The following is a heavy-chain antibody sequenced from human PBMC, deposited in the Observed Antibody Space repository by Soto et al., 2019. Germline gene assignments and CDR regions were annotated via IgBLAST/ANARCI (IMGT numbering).Heavy chain of an antibody. D-gene: IGHD4-17*01. CDR1: GYTFTSYD. CDR3: ARGGPHDYGAYDPRRLGY. Sequence: QVQLVQSGAEVKKPGASVKVSCKASGYTFTSYDINWVRQATGQGLEWMGWMNPNSGNTGYAQKFQGRVTMTRNTSISTACMELSSLRSEDTAVYYCARGGPHDYGAYDPRRLGYWGQGTLVTVSS. J-gene: IGHJ4*02. V-gene: IGHV1-8*01. CDR2: MNPNSGNT.